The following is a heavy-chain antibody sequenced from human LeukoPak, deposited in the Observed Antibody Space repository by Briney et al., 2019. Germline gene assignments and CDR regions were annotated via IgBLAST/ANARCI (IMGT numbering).Heavy chain of an antibody. CDR2: IWYDGSNE. D-gene: IGHD6-13*01. CDR1: GFTFSSYG. CDR3: HAAALDP. J-gene: IGHJ5*02. V-gene: IGHV3-33*01. Sequence: GRSLRLSCAASGFTFSSYGMHWVRQAPGKGLEWVAVIWYDGSNEYYADSVKGRFTISRDNSKNTLYLQMNSLRAEDTAVYYCHAAALDPWGQGTLVTVSS.